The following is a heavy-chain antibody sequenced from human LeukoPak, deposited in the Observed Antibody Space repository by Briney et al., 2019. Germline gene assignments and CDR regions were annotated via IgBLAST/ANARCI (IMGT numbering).Heavy chain of an antibody. V-gene: IGHV3-23*01. CDR3: AKANGVATRAYES. CDR2: VSGNSDSM. D-gene: IGHD5-12*01. CDR1: GFTFSTCA. Sequence: GGSLRLSCAASGFTFSTCAMAWVRQAPGKGLEWVSAVSGNSDSMHYADSVKGRFTISRDNSRNTLFLQMNTLRGDDTAMYYCAKANGVATRAYESWGQGTLVTVSS. J-gene: IGHJ5*02.